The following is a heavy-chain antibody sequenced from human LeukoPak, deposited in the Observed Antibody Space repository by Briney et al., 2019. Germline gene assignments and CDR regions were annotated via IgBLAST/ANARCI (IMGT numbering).Heavy chain of an antibody. J-gene: IGHJ4*02. V-gene: IGHV3-33*01. Sequence: GGSLRLSCAASGFTFSSYGMYWVRQAPGKGLEWVAVIWFDGSNKYYADSVKGRFTISRDNTKNTLYLQMNSLRAEDTAVYYCARGGGYDILTGSYFDYWGQGTLVTVSS. D-gene: IGHD3-9*01. CDR3: ARGGGYDILTGSYFDY. CDR2: IWFDGSNK. CDR1: GFTFSSYG.